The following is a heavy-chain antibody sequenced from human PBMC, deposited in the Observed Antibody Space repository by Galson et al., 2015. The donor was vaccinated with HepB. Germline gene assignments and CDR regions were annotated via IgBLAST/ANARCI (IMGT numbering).Heavy chain of an antibody. CDR3: AKDFGPDTTLEV. J-gene: IGHJ6*02. D-gene: IGHD3-16*01. V-gene: IGHV3-30*18. Sequence: SLRLSCAASGFTFNHYGIHWVRQAPGKGLEWVALMSYDGSSKYYADSVKGRFTISRDNSKNTVYLQMNSLRAEDTAVYYCAKDFGPDTTLEVWGQGTTVTVSS. CDR2: MSYDGSSK. CDR1: GFTFNHYG.